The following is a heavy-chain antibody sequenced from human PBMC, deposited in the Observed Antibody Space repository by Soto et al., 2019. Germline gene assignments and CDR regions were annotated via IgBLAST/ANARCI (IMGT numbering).Heavy chain of an antibody. CDR3: ARSSGYYYLEY. D-gene: IGHD3-22*01. V-gene: IGHV1-3*01. Sequence: QVQLVQSGAEVKKPGASVKVSCKASGYTFTNYAMHWVRQAPGQRLEWMGWINAGNGNTKYSQQFQGRVTITRDTAASTAYRELSSLRSEYTAVYYCARSSGYYYLEYWGQGTLVTVSS. CDR2: INAGNGNT. CDR1: GYTFTNYA. J-gene: IGHJ4*02.